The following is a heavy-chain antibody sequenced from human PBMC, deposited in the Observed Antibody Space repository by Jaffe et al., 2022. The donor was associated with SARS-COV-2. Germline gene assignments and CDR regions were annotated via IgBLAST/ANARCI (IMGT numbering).Heavy chain of an antibody. CDR3: AARIVGATTWVFEGFDY. J-gene: IGHJ4*02. CDR2: IDPSDSYT. Sequence: EVQLVQSGAEVKKPGESLRISCKGSGYSFTSYWISWVRQMPGKGLEWMGRIDPSDSYTNYSPSFQGHVTISADKSISTAYLQWSSLKASDTAMYYCAARIVGATTWVFEGFDYWGQGTLVTVSS. CDR1: GYSFTSYW. D-gene: IGHD1-26*01. V-gene: IGHV5-10-1*03.